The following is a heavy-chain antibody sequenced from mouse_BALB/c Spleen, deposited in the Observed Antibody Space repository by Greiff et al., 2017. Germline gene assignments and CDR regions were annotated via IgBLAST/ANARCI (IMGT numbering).Heavy chain of an antibody. J-gene: IGHJ4*01. Sequence: VQLQQSGPELVKPGASVRISCKASGYTFTSYYLHWVKQRPGQGLEWIGWIYPGNVNTKYNEKFKGKATLTADKSSSTAYMQLSSLTSEDSAVYFCARSPSYYYGSSYYAMDYWGQGTSVTVSS. CDR1: GYTFTSYY. D-gene: IGHD1-1*01. CDR3: ARSPSYYYGSSYYAMDY. V-gene: IGHV1S56*01. CDR2: IYPGNVNT.